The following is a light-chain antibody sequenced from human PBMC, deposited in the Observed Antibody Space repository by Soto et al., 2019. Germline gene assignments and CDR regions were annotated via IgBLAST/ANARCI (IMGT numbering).Light chain of an antibody. CDR1: QDISSY. CDR3: QHYFTYPIT. V-gene: IGKV1-8*01. Sequence: AIRMTQSPSSFSSSPGDRVTLTCRASQDISSYFAWYQQKPGSAPKLLIYDASTLQSGVPSRFSGSGSGTDFTLTISSLQSEDFATYFCQHYFTYPITFGQGTRLEIE. CDR2: DAS. J-gene: IGKJ5*01.